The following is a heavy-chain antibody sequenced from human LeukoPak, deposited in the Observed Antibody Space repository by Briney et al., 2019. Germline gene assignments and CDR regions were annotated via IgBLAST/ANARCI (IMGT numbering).Heavy chain of an antibody. J-gene: IGHJ4*03. D-gene: IGHD3-22*01. Sequence: ASVNISCKASVYTFTRYYMDWVRQAPGQGLAWMGIINPSGGSTSYAQKFQGSVNMTRDMSTSTVYMELSRLRSEDTAVYYCARVTGYMIEGXXXXWG. CDR2: INPSGGST. CDR1: VYTFTRYY. CDR3: ARVTGYMIEGXXXX. V-gene: IGHV1-46*01.